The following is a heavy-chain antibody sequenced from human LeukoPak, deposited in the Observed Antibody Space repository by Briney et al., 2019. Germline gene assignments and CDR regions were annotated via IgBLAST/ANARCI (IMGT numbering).Heavy chain of an antibody. V-gene: IGHV3-23*01. Sequence: GGSLRLSCAASGFTFSGFAMSWVRQAPGKGLEWVSVMSGSDGSTNYADSVKGRFTISRDNAKSTLYLQMKSLRVEDTAVYYCAKSRFGSGRGSDYWGQGTLVTVSS. J-gene: IGHJ4*02. CDR2: MSGSDGST. CDR1: GFTFSGFA. D-gene: IGHD2-15*01. CDR3: AKSRFGSGRGSDY.